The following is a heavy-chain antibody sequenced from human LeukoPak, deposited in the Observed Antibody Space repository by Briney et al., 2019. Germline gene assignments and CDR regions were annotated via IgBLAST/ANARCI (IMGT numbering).Heavy chain of an antibody. D-gene: IGHD2/OR15-2a*01. CDR2: IYPGDSDT. CDR1: GYSFTSYW. Sequence: GESLKISCKGSGYSFTSYWIGWVRQMPGKGLEWMGIIYPGDSDTRYSPSFQGQVTISADKSISTAYLQWSSLKASDTAMYYWARHQAIVRFYYYYMDVWGKGTTVTVSS. J-gene: IGHJ6*03. CDR3: ARHQAIVRFYYYYMDV. V-gene: IGHV5-51*01.